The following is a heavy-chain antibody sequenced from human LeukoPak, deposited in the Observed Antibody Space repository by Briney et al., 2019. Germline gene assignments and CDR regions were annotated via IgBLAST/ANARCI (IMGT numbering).Heavy chain of an antibody. D-gene: IGHD3-9*01. V-gene: IGHV4-4*07. J-gene: IGHJ4*02. CDR1: AGSISNYP. CDR3: ARGTYYDILTGYSPGTFDY. Sequence: PSETLSLTCTVYAGSISNYPWSWIRQPAGRGLEGVGRIYTGGSANYNPSLKSRVTMSVDTSKNQVSLKLSSVTAADTAMYYCARGTYYDILTGYSPGTFDYWGQGTLVTVSS. CDR2: IYTGGSA.